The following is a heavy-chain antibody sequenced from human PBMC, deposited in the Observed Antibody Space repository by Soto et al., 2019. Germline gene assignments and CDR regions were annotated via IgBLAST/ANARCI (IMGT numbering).Heavy chain of an antibody. CDR3: AKDRMGAGLRGYFDS. CDR1: GFTFSSYG. J-gene: IGHJ4*02. V-gene: IGHV3-30*18. CDR2: IIYDGSTK. D-gene: IGHD3-10*01. Sequence: QVQLVESGGGVVQPGRSLRLSCAASGFTFSSYGMHWVRQAPGKGLEWVAVIIYDGSTKYYADSVKGRFTISRDNSKSTLYLQMNSLRAEDTAVYYCAKDRMGAGLRGYFDSWGQGTLVNVS.